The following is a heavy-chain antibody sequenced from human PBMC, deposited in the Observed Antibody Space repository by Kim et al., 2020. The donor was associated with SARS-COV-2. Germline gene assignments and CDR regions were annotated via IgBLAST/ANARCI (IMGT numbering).Heavy chain of an antibody. CDR3: AKDSGRGDGYNYPLDFDY. V-gene: IGHV3-23*01. Sequence: GGSLRLSCAASGFTFSSYAMSWVRQAPGKGLEWVSAISGSGGSTYYADSVKGRFTISRDNSKNTLYLQMNSLRAEDTAVYYCAKDSGRGDGYNYPLDFDYWGQGTLVTVSS. CDR1: GFTFSSYA. D-gene: IGHD5-12*01. CDR2: ISGSGGST. J-gene: IGHJ4*02.